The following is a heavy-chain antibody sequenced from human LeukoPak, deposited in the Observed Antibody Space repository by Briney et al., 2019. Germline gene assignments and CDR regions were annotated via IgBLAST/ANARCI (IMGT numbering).Heavy chain of an antibody. CDR1: GGSISSGDYY. Sequence: SETLSLTCTVSGGSISSGDYYWSWIRQPPGKGLEWIGYIYYSGSTNYNPSLKSRVTISVDTSKNQFSLKLSSVTAADTAVYYCARVGGTNYYYYGMDVWSQGTTVTVSS. CDR2: IYYSGST. J-gene: IGHJ6*02. CDR3: ARVGGTNYYYYGMDV. V-gene: IGHV4-61*08. D-gene: IGHD1-1*01.